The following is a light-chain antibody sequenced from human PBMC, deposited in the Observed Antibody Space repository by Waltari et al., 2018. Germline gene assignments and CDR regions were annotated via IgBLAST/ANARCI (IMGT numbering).Light chain of an antibody. CDR3: QLSYSTPLT. V-gene: IGKV1-39*01. J-gene: IGKJ4*01. Sequence: DIQMTQSPSSLYASVGDRVPITCRASQSISSYLNWYQQKPGKAPKLLIYAASRLQSGVPSRFSGSGSGTEFTLTISSLQPEEFATYYCQLSYSTPLTFGGGTKVEIK. CDR1: QSISSY. CDR2: AAS.